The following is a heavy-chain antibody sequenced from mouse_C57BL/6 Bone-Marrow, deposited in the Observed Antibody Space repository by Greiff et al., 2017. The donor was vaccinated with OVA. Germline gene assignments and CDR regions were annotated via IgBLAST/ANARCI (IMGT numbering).Heavy chain of an antibody. CDR3: ARWSITTVVSHFDY. Sequence: QVQLQQPGAELVKPGASVKLSCKASGYTFTSYWMHWVKQRPGRGLEWIGRIDPNSGGTKYNEKFKRKATLTVDKPSSTAYMQLSSLTSDDSAVYYCARWSITTVVSHFDYWGQGTTLTVSS. D-gene: IGHD1-1*01. CDR1: GYTFTSYW. J-gene: IGHJ2*01. V-gene: IGHV1-72*01. CDR2: IDPNSGGT.